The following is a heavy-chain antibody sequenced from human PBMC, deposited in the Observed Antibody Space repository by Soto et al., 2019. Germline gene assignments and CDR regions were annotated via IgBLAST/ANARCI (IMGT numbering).Heavy chain of an antibody. J-gene: IGHJ5*02. D-gene: IGHD3-10*01. CDR3: AKLRWGSDNWFDP. V-gene: IGHV3-23*01. CDR1: GFTFSSYA. Sequence: EVQLLESGGGLVQPGGSLRLSCAASGFTFSSYAMSWVRQTPGKGLEWVSAISGSGDSTYYADSVKGRFTISRDNSKNTLYLQMNSLRAEDTAVYYCAKLRWGSDNWFDPWGQGTLGTVSS. CDR2: ISGSGDST.